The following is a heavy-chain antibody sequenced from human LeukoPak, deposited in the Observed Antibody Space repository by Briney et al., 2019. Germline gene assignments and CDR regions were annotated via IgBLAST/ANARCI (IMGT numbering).Heavy chain of an antibody. CDR1: GGSFSGYY. Sequence: SETLSLTCAVYGGSFSGYYWSWIRQPPGKGLEWIGEINHSGSTNYNPSRKSRVTISVDTSKNQFSLKLSSVTAADTAVYYCARLKWELLHFGYFDYWGQGTLVTVSS. V-gene: IGHV4-34*01. D-gene: IGHD1-26*01. CDR2: INHSGST. CDR3: ARLKWELLHFGYFDY. J-gene: IGHJ4*02.